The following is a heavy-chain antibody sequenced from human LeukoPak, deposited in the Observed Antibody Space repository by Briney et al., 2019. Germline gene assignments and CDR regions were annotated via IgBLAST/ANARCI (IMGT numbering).Heavy chain of an antibody. CDR3: ASAGDGYNFGFDY. CDR2: IIPIFGTA. Sequence: ASVKVSCKASGGSFSSYAISWVRQAPGQGLEWMGGIIPIFGTANYAQKFQGRDTITTDESTSTAYMELSSLRSEDTAVYYCASAGDGYNFGFDYWGQGTLVTVSS. D-gene: IGHD5-24*01. V-gene: IGHV1-69*05. CDR1: GGSFSSYA. J-gene: IGHJ4*02.